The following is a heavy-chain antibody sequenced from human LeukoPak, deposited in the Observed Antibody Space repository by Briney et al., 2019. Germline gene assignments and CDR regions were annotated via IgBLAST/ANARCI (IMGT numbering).Heavy chain of an antibody. CDR3: ARDSSGYYLEYYFDY. J-gene: IGHJ4*02. CDR2: INHSGST. CDR1: GGSFSGYY. D-gene: IGHD3-22*01. Sequence: PSETLSLTCAVYGGSFSGYYWSWIRQPPGKGLEWIGEINHSGSTNYNPSLKSRVTISVDTSKNQFSLKLSFVTAADTAVYYCARDSSGYYLEYYFDYWGQGTLVTVSS. V-gene: IGHV4-34*01.